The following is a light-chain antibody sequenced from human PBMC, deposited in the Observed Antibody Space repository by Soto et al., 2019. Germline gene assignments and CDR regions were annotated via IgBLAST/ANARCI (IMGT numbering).Light chain of an antibody. CDR3: LLYYDGSGV. J-gene: IGLJ3*02. CDR2: TIS. V-gene: IGLV7-43*01. Sequence: QAVVTQEPSLTVSPGGTVTLTCTSSTGAVTSGYYPNWFQQRPGQAPRSLIYTISNRHSWTPARFSGSLLGGKAALTVSGVQPEDEAEYFCLLYYDGSGVFGGGTKLTVL. CDR1: TGAVTSGYY.